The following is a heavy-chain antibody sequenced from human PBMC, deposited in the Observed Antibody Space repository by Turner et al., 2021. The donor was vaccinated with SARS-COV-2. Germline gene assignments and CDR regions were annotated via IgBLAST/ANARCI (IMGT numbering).Heavy chain of an antibody. CDR2: IIPILCIA. J-gene: IGHJ4*02. CDR1: EGPFSSYG. V-gene: IGHV1-69*04. CDR3: ARERYYDILTVPILGDFDY. D-gene: IGHD3-9*01. Sequence: VKLVQACAEAEKPRSSVRFSCQASEGPFSSYGISWVRQAPGQGLEWMGRIIPILCIANYDQKVQGRVTITTDKSTSTAYMALRSLTSADTAVYYYARERYYDILTVPILGDFDYWGQGTLVTVSS.